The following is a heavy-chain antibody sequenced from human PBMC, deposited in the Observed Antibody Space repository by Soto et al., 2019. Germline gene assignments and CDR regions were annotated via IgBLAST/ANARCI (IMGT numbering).Heavy chain of an antibody. CDR2: IIPIFGTA. Sequence: QVQLVQSGAEVKKPGSSVKVSCKASGGTFSSYAISWVRQAPGQGLEWMGGIIPIFGTANYAQKFQGRVTITADECTSTAYMELSSLRSEDTAVYYCARFPVDPYYDFWSGYYTQGAFDIWGQGTMVTVSS. D-gene: IGHD3-3*01. V-gene: IGHV1-69*01. J-gene: IGHJ3*02. CDR3: ARFPVDPYYDFWSGYYTQGAFDI. CDR1: GGTFSSYA.